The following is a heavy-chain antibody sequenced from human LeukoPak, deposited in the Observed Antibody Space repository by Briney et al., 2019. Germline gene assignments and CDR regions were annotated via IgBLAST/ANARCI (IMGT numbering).Heavy chain of an antibody. D-gene: IGHD3-22*01. Sequence: ASVKVSCTASGYTFTGYYMHWVRQAPGQGLGWMGWINPNSGGTNYAQKFQGRVTMTRDTSISTAYMELSRLRSDDTAVYYCARDRSGYDAFDIWGQGTMVTVSS. V-gene: IGHV1-2*02. CDR2: INPNSGGT. J-gene: IGHJ3*02. CDR3: ARDRSGYDAFDI. CDR1: GYTFTGYY.